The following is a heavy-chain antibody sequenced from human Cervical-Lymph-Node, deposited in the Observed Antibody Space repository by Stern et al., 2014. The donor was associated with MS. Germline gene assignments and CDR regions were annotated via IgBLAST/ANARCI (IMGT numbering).Heavy chain of an antibody. Sequence: VQLVESGAEVTKPGSSVKVSCKASGGTFSKFPISWVRQAPGQGLEWMGGIFPVCGTPTYAHEFRGTVTIPADVSTSTVYVELSSLRSDDTAIYYCAVSSEANDRWYSLGYDLWGQGTLVTVSS. CDR1: GGTFSKFP. D-gene: IGHD6-13*01. CDR2: IFPVCGTP. J-gene: IGHJ5*02. V-gene: IGHV1-69*13. CDR3: AVSSEANDRWYSLGYDL.